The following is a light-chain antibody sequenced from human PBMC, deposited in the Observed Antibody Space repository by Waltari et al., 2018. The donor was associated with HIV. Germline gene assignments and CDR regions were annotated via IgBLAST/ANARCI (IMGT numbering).Light chain of an antibody. Sequence: SALAQPASVSGSPGHSITISCTGTSTDIGAYNYVSWYQKHPDRAPKVIIYQVKRRPSGVSDRFSGSKSGNTASLTISGLQAEDEADYYCSSYTTSSSYVFGRGTTVSVL. J-gene: IGLJ1*01. CDR3: SSYTTSSSYV. V-gene: IGLV2-14*01. CDR2: QVK. CDR1: STDIGAYNY.